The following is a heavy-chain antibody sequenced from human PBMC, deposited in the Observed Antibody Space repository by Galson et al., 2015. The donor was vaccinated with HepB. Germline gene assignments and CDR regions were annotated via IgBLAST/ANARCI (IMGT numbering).Heavy chain of an antibody. V-gene: IGHV3-66*02. CDR3: ARWTGYYDSSGYYWNWFDP. J-gene: IGHJ5*02. D-gene: IGHD3-22*01. CDR2: IYSGGST. Sequence: SLRLSCAASGFTVSSNYMSWVRQAPGKGLEWVSVIYSGGSTYYADSVKGRFTISRDNSKNTLYLQMNSLRGEDTAVYYCARWTGYYDSSGYYWNWFDPWGQGTLVTVSS. CDR1: GFTVSSNY.